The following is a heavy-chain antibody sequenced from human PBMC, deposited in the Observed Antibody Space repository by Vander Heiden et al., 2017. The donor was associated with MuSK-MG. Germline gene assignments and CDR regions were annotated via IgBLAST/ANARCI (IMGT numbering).Heavy chain of an antibody. D-gene: IGHD1-1*01. Sequence: QVQLQESGPGLVKPSQTLSLTRTVSGGSISSGSYYWSWIRQPAGKGLEWIGRIYTSGSTNYNPSLKSRVTISVDTSKNQFSLKLSSVTAADTAVYYCAREAQHYYFDYWGQGTLVTVSS. J-gene: IGHJ4*02. CDR2: IYTSGST. V-gene: IGHV4-61*02. CDR3: AREAQHYYFDY. CDR1: GGSISSGSYY.